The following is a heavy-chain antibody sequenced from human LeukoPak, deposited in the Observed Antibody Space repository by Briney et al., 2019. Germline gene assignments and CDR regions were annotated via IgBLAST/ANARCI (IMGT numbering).Heavy chain of an antibody. Sequence: ASVKVSCKASGGTLSSYTITWVRQAPGQGLEWMGGIIPIFGTTDYAQKFQGRVTITADESTSTAYMELSSLRSEDTAVYYCAIPGVSDYWGQGTLVTVSS. CDR1: GGTLSSYT. CDR3: AIPGVSDY. J-gene: IGHJ4*02. CDR2: IIPIFGTT. V-gene: IGHV1-69*13.